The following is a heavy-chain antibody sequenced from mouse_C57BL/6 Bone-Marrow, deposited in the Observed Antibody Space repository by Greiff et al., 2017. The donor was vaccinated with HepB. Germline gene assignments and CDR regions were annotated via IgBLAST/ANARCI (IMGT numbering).Heavy chain of an antibody. CDR1: GYTFTSYW. Sequence: QVQLKQPGAELVKPGASVKMSCKASGYTFTSYWITWVKQRPGQGLEWIGDIYPGSGSTNYNEKFKSKAILTVDTSSSTAYMQLSSLTSEDSAVYYCARGDYYLSYYAMDYWGQGTSVTVSS. V-gene: IGHV1-55*01. CDR2: IYPGSGST. J-gene: IGHJ4*01. CDR3: ARGDYYLSYYAMDY. D-gene: IGHD1-1*01.